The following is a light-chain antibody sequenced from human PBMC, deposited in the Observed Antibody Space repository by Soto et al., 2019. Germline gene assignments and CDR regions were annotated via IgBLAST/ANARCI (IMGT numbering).Light chain of an antibody. Sequence: EIVLTQSPGTLSLSPGERSTLSCRASQSISSRYLAWYQQRPGQAPWLLIYGASNRAPGIPDRFSGSGSGTDFTLTITRLEPEDFAVYYCQQYGRSPAGFTFGPGTKVDSK. CDR1: QSISSRY. J-gene: IGKJ3*01. CDR2: GAS. V-gene: IGKV3-20*01. CDR3: QQYGRSPAGFT.